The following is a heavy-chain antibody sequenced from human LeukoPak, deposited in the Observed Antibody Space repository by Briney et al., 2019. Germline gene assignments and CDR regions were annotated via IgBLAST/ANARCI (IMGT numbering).Heavy chain of an antibody. CDR3: ARDGGDCSGDSCYVDY. CDR1: GFTFDDYG. Sequence: GGPLRLSCAASGFTFDDYGMRWVRQAPGNGLEWVASIKWNGGSTGYADSVKGRFTISRDNPKNSLFLQMNCLRAEDTALYYCARDGGDCSGDSCYVDYWGQGTLVTVSS. CDR2: IKWNGGST. V-gene: IGHV3-20*04. D-gene: IGHD2-15*01. J-gene: IGHJ4*02.